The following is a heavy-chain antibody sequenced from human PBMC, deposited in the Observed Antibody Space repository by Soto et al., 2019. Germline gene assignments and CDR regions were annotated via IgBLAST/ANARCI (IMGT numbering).Heavy chain of an antibody. CDR2: ISSSSSYI. CDR3: ARGSYRSGWYPHDY. Sequence: GGSLRLSCAASGFTFSSYSMNWVRQAPGKGLEWVSSISSSSSYIYYADSVKGRFTISRDNAKNSLFLQMNSLRAEDTAVYYCARGSYRSGWYPHDYWGQGTQVTVSS. CDR1: GFTFSSYS. V-gene: IGHV3-21*01. D-gene: IGHD6-19*01. J-gene: IGHJ4*02.